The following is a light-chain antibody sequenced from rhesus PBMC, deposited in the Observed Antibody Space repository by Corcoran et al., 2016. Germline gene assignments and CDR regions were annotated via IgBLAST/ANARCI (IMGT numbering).Light chain of an antibody. Sequence: DIQMTQSPSSLSASVGDRVTITCRASENVNNYLNWYQQKPGKAPKLLIYKASTLQSGVPSRFSGRGSGTDYTVTNSSLQPEDVATYYCQHGYGTPIFTFGPGTKLDIK. J-gene: IGKJ3*01. CDR1: ENVNNY. V-gene: IGKV1-74*01. CDR3: QHGYGTPIFT. CDR2: KAS.